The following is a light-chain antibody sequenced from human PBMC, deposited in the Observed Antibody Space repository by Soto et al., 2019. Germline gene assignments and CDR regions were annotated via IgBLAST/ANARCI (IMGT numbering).Light chain of an antibody. CDR3: SSYISSSTLDV. CDR1: SSDIGGYNY. CDR2: EVS. Sequence: QSALTQPASVSGSPGQSITISCTGTSSDIGGYNYVSWYQQYLGKAPKLMIYEVSNRPSGVSNRFSGSKSGNTASLTISGLQAEDEADYYCSSYISSSTLDVFGTGTKVTVL. J-gene: IGLJ1*01. V-gene: IGLV2-14*01.